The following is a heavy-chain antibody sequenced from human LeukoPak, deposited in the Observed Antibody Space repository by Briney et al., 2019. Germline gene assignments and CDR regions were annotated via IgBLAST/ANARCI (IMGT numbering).Heavy chain of an antibody. V-gene: IGHV4-59*08. Sequence: SETLSLTCTVSGGSISSYYWSWIRQPPGKGLEWIGYIYYSGSTNYNPSLKSRVTISVDTSKNQFSLKLSSVTAADTAVYYCARMGYCSGGSCYYYYYMNVWGKGTTVTVSS. J-gene: IGHJ6*03. D-gene: IGHD2-15*01. CDR3: ARMGYCSGGSCYYYYYMNV. CDR2: IYYSGST. CDR1: GGSISSYY.